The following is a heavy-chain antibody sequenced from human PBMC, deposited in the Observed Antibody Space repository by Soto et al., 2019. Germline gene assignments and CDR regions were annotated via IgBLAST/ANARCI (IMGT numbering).Heavy chain of an antibody. Sequence: GGSLRLSCAASGFTFSSYAMSWVRQAPGKGLEWVSAISGSGGSTYYADSVKGRFTISRDNSKNTLYLQMNSLRAEDTAVYYCAKVTPATAIPLAGFDPWGQGTLVTVSS. CDR2: ISGSGGST. CDR3: AKVTPATAIPLAGFDP. V-gene: IGHV3-23*01. J-gene: IGHJ5*02. D-gene: IGHD2-2*02. CDR1: GFTFSSYA.